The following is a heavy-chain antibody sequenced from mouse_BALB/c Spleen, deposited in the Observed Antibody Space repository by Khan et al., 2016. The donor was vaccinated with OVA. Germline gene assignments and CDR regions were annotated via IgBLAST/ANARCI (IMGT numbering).Heavy chain of an antibody. CDR1: GYTFTNYG. CDR3: ARYEYDDWFPY. Sequence: QIQLVQSGPELKKPGETVKISCKASGYTFTNYGMNWVKQAPGKGLKWMGWINTYTGEPTYADDFKGRFAFSLETSANTAYLQINNLKSEDTAAYFCARYEYDDWFPYWGQGTLVTVSA. D-gene: IGHD2-4*01. CDR2: INTYTGEP. V-gene: IGHV9-3-1*01. J-gene: IGHJ3*01.